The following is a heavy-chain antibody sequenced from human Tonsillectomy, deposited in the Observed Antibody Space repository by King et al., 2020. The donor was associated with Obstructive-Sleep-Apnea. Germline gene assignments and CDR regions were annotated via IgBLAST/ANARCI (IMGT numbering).Heavy chain of an antibody. Sequence: VQLQESGPGLVKPSETLSLTCTVSGYSISSGYYWGWIRQPPGKGLEWIGSIYHSGSTYYNPSLKSRVTISVDTSKNQFSLKLSSVTAADTAVYYCARAIGGGVVGAISGFDYWGQGTLVTVSS. J-gene: IGHJ4*02. CDR1: GYSISSGYY. V-gene: IGHV4-38-2*02. CDR2: IYHSGST. CDR3: ARAIGGGVVGAISGFDY. D-gene: IGHD1-26*01.